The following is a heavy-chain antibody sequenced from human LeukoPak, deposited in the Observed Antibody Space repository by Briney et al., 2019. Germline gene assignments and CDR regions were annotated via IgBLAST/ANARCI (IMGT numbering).Heavy chain of an antibody. J-gene: IGHJ4*02. CDR3: TRGAGWLIDY. V-gene: IGHV4-59*01. Sequence: NPSETLSLTCNVSDDSISDYYRGWIRQPPGKGLEWIGYFYNSGRSTYNPSLKSRVTILADTSKNHFSLKLNSVTTADTAVYYCTRGAGWLIDYWGQGILVTVSS. CDR1: DDSISDYY. CDR2: FYNSGRS. D-gene: IGHD5-12*01.